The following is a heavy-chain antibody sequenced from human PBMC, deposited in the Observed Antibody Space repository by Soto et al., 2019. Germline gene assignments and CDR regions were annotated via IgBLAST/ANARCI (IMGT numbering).Heavy chain of an antibody. V-gene: IGHV3-30*03. Sequence: QVQLVESGGGVVPPGRSLRLSCAASGFTFSSYGMHWVRQAPGKGLEWVAVISYDGSNKYYADSVKGRFTISRDNSKNTLYLQMNSLRAEDTAVYYCASFMEGYWGQGTLVTVSS. J-gene: IGHJ4*02. CDR1: GFTFSSYG. CDR3: ASFMEGY. CDR2: ISYDGSNK. D-gene: IGHD1-1*01.